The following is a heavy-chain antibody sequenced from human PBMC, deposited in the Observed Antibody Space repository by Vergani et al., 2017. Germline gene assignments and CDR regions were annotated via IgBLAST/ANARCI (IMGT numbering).Heavy chain of an antibody. D-gene: IGHD3-10*01. CDR3: AKPPSVVSGSGSYIPPFDY. V-gene: IGHV3-23*01. J-gene: IGHJ4*02. CDR2: ISGSGGST. Sequence: EVQLLESGGGLVQPGGSLRLSCAASGFTFSSYAMSWVRQAPGKGLEWVSAISGSGGSTYYADSVKGRFTIPRDNSKNTLYLQMNSLRAEDTAVYYCAKPPSVVSGSGSYIPPFDYWGQGTLVTVSS. CDR1: GFTFSSYA.